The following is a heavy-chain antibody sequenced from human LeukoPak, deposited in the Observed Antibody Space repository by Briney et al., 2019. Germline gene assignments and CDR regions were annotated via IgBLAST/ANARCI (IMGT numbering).Heavy chain of an antibody. CDR3: ASGPGGY. CDR1: GGSISDYY. CDR2: IYSSGST. Sequence: PSETLSLTCTVSGGSISDYYWTWIRQPPGEGLEWIGYIYSSGSTSYNPSLKNRVTISVHTSKNEFSLKLSSVTAADTAVYYCASGPGGYWGQGTLVTVSS. J-gene: IGHJ4*02. V-gene: IGHV4-59*01.